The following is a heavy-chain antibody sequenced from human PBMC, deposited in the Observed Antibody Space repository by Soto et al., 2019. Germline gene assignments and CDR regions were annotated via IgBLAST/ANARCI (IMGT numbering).Heavy chain of an antibody. D-gene: IGHD6-19*01. CDR3: ARDLPIALAGKHFDS. J-gene: IGHJ4*02. CDR1: GFTFSDYY. Sequence: GGSLRLSCAASGFTFSDYYMSWIRQAPGKGLEWVSYISPSSGYTNYADSVRGRFTISRDNAKNSLYLQLNSLRAEDTAVYYCARDLPIALAGKHFDSWGQGDLVTVSS. V-gene: IGHV3-11*06. CDR2: ISPSSGYT.